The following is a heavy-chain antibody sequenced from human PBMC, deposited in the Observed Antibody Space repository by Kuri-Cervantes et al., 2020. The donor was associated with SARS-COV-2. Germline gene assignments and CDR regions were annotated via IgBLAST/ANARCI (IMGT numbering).Heavy chain of an antibody. CDR3: ARRYGGHFHAVAAPGPYYFDY. D-gene: IGHD6-19*01. Sequence: SETLSLTCTVSGGSISSYYWGWIRQPPGKELEWIGAIYFSGSTFYNPSLTSRVTISIDTSKNQFSLKLSSVTAADTAVYYCARRYGGHFHAVAAPGPYYFDYWGQGTLVTVSS. CDR2: IYFSGST. J-gene: IGHJ4*02. V-gene: IGHV4-59*08. CDR1: GGSISSYY.